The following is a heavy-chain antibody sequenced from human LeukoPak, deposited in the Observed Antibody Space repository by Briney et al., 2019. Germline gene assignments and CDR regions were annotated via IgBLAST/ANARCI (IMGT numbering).Heavy chain of an antibody. CDR2: IKSKTDGGTT. J-gene: IGHJ6*02. CDR3: TTDPDGSSGSYYSYYYYGMDV. Sequence: PGGSLRLACAASGFSFSNAWMSWVRQAPGKGLEWVARIKSKTDGGTTDYAAPVKGRFTISRDDSKNTLYLQMNSLKTEDTAVYYCTTDPDGSSGSYYSYYYYGMDVWGQGTTVTVSS. V-gene: IGHV3-15*01. D-gene: IGHD3-10*01. CDR1: GFSFSNAW.